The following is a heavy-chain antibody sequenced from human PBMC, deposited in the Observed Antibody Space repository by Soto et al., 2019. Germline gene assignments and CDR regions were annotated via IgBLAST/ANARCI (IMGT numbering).Heavy chain of an antibody. D-gene: IGHD3-10*02. CDR2: IYYSGST. J-gene: IGHJ2*01. CDR3: AEDGIRDVRSVSAFLLNRSSDL. Sequence: PGKGLEWIGVIYYSGSTYSNPSLKSRVTMSVDTSRNQFSLKLSSVTAADTVVFFQAEDGIRDVRSVSAFLLNRSSDL. V-gene: IGHV4-39*01.